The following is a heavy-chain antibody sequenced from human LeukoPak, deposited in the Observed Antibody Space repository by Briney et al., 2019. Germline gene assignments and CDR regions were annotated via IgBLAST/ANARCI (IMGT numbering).Heavy chain of an antibody. Sequence: PGGSLRLSCAGSGFMFSSYWIYWVRQAPGKGLESVANIKQDGSQIHYVDSVKGRFTISRDNAQNSVYLQMNSLRAEDAAVYYCARDSGEYSFGGFWYFDVWGRGTLVTVSS. D-gene: IGHD5-18*01. CDR3: ARDSGEYSFGGFWYFDV. J-gene: IGHJ2*01. CDR1: GFMFSSYW. CDR2: IKQDGSQI. V-gene: IGHV3-7*05.